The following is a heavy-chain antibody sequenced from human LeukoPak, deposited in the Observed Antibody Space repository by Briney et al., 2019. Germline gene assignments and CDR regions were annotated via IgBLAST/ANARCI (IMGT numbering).Heavy chain of an antibody. V-gene: IGHV4-59*08. D-gene: IGHD3-16*01. CDR2: IYYSGST. J-gene: IGHJ6*02. CDR1: GGSISSYY. Sequence: SETLSLTCTVSGGSISSYYWSWIRQPPGKGLEWIGYIYYSGSTNYNPSLKSRVTISVDTSKNQFSLKLSSVTAADTAAYYCAGIIRRYYYGMDVWGQGTTVTVSS. CDR3: AGIIRRYYYGMDV.